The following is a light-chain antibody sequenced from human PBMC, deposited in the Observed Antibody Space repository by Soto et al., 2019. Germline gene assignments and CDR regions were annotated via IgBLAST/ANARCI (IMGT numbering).Light chain of an antibody. CDR1: SSDVGVYNY. J-gene: IGLJ1*01. V-gene: IGLV2-14*01. CDR3: SSYTTRTTLYV. CDR2: EVT. Sequence: QSVLTQPASVSGSPGQSITISCTGTSSDVGVYNYVSWYQQHPGKAPKLMIFEVTSRPSGVSNRFSGSKSGNTASLTISGLQAEDEADYYCSSYTTRTTLYVFGTGTKVTVL.